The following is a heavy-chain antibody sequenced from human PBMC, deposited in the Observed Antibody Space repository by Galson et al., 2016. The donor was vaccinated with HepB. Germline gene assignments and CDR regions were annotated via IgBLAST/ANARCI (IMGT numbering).Heavy chain of an antibody. Sequence: SLRLSCAAPGFMFSTYDMHWVRQVPGKGLEWVAMIYYDGSIKYFSDSVKGRFGISRNNSKNNLYLQMNSLRDDDTAIYFCARGGSGGHRFDWLFDCWGRGTLLTVSS. V-gene: IGHV3-33*01. CDR2: IYYDGSIK. J-gene: IGHJ2*01. D-gene: IGHD3-10*01. CDR3: ARGGSGGHRFDWLFDC. CDR1: GFMFSTYD.